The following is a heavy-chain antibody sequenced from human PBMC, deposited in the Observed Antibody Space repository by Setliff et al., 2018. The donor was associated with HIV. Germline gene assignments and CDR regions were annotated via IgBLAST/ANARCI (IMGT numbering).Heavy chain of an antibody. J-gene: IGHJ3*02. V-gene: IGHV3-21*04. Sequence: GGSLRLSCTASGFTLRDYSMNCVRQVPGKGLEWVSSISSSSSYIYYADSVKGRFTISRDNAKNSLYLQMNSLRAEDTAVYYCARTYYYDASGYYRPFDIWGQGTMVTVSS. CDR2: ISSSSSYI. D-gene: IGHD3-22*01. CDR3: ARTYYYDASGYYRPFDI. CDR1: GFTLRDYS.